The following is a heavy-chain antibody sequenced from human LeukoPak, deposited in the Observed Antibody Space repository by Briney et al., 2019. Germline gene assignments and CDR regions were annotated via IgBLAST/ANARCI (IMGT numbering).Heavy chain of an antibody. D-gene: IGHD5-12*01. V-gene: IGHV1-18*04. J-gene: IGHJ4*02. CDR3: ARSPGRYSGYNWYFDY. CDR2: VSPNNGNT. CDR1: GYSFSTYG. Sequence: PVASVKVSCTTSGYSFSTYGIHWLRQAPGQGLEWVGWVSPNNGNTHYAQRVQGRVSMTAHTPTGTASMELRSLRSHDTAVYYCARSPGRYSGYNWYFDYWGQGTLVTVSS.